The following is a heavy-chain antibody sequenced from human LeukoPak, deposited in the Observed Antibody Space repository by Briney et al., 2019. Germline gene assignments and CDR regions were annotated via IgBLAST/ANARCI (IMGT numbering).Heavy chain of an antibody. V-gene: IGHV4-61*01. Sequence: SEALSLTCTVSGASVSSGSHYWNWIRQSPGRGLEWIGHIYYRGTTNYTPSLKSRVTISVDTSMNQFSLRLSSVTAADTAVYFCARSFYSSGWYTPLRWFDTWGQGTLVTVSS. J-gene: IGHJ5*02. CDR3: ARSFYSSGWYTPLRWFDT. D-gene: IGHD6-19*01. CDR2: IYYRGTT. CDR1: GASVSSGSHY.